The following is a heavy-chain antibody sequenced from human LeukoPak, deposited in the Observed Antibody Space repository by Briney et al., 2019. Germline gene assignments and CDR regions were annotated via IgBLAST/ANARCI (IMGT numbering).Heavy chain of an antibody. J-gene: IGHJ5*02. Sequence: GGSLRLSCAASGFTSSSYAMHWVRQAPGKGLEWVAVISYDGSNKYYADSVKGRFTISRDNSKNTLYLQMNSLRAEDTAVYYCARVDCSSTSCRNNWFDPWGQGTLVTVSS. CDR3: ARVDCSSTSCRNNWFDP. CDR2: ISYDGSNK. V-gene: IGHV3-30*04. D-gene: IGHD2-2*01. CDR1: GFTSSSYA.